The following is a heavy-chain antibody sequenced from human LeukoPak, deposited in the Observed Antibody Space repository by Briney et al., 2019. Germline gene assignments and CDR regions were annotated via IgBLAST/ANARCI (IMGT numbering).Heavy chain of an antibody. V-gene: IGHV3-23*01. CDR1: GFTFSSYA. Sequence: PGGSLRLSCAGSGFTFSSYAMSWVRQAPGQGLECVSAISGSGGSTYYADSVKGRFTISRDNSKNTLYLQMNSLRAEDTAVYYCAKTTFGVTHAFDIWGQGTMVTVSS. D-gene: IGHD3-3*01. J-gene: IGHJ3*02. CDR3: AKTTFGVTHAFDI. CDR2: ISGSGGST.